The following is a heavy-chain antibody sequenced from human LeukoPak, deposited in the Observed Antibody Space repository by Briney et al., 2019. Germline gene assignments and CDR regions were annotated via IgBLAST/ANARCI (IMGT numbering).Heavy chain of an antibody. CDR3: ARGYSSGWYCVFNY. CDR1: GYTFTGYY. Sequence: ASVKVSCKASGYTFTGYYMHWVRQAPGQGLEWMGWINPNSGGTNYAQKFQGGVTMTRDTSISTAYMELSRLRSDDTAVYYCARGYSSGWYCVFNYWGQGTLVTVSS. V-gene: IGHV1-2*02. J-gene: IGHJ4*02. D-gene: IGHD6-19*01. CDR2: INPNSGGT.